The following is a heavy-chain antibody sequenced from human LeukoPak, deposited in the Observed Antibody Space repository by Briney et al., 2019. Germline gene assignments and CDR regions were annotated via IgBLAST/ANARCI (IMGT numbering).Heavy chain of an antibody. CDR1: GFTFSSDC. CDR2: ISGDGSTT. D-gene: IGHD4-23*01. Sequence: GGSLRLSCAASGFTFSSDCMHWVRQAPGKGLVWVSGISGDGSTTTYADSVNGRFTISRDNAKNTLYLQMNSLRADDTAVYYCARVNYGGNFDYWGQGPLVTVSS. CDR3: ARVNYGGNFDY. V-gene: IGHV3-74*01. J-gene: IGHJ4*02.